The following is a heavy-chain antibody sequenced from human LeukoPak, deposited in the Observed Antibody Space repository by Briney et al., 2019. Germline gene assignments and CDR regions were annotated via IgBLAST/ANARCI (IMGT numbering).Heavy chain of an antibody. V-gene: IGHV4-34*01. CDR3: ARLPRRLAYYDFWSGYYTSDY. D-gene: IGHD3-3*01. Sequence: PSQTLSLTCAVYGGSFSGYYWSWIRQPPGKGLEWIGEINHSGSTNYNPSLKSRVTISVDTSKNQFSLKLSSVTAADTAVYYCARLPRRLAYYDFWSGYYTSDYWGQGTLVTVSS. CDR2: INHSGST. J-gene: IGHJ4*02. CDR1: GGSFSGYY.